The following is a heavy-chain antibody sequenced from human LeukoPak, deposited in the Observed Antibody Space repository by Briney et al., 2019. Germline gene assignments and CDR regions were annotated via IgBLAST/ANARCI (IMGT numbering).Heavy chain of an antibody. D-gene: IGHD6-25*01. J-gene: IGHJ6*04. CDR1: GGSFSGYY. Sequence: SETLSLTCAVYGGSFSGYYWSWIRQPPGKGLEWIGEINHSGSTNYNPSLKSRVTISVDTSKNQFSLKLSSVTAADTAVYYCARGSVPPPQNYGMDVWGKGTTVTVSS. CDR2: INHSGST. CDR3: ARGSVPPPQNYGMDV. V-gene: IGHV4-34*01.